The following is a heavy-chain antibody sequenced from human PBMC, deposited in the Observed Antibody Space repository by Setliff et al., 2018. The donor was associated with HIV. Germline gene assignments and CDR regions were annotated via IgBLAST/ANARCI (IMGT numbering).Heavy chain of an antibody. Sequence: GGSLRLSCAVSGFTFSTYAMSWVRQAPGKGLEWVSTISAGGGSTYYADSVKGRFTISRDNAKNSLYLQMNSLRAEDTAVYYRLVAVEEDVWGKGTTVTVSS. J-gene: IGHJ6*04. CDR3: LVAVEEDV. D-gene: IGHD5-12*01. CDR1: GFTFSTYA. V-gene: IGHV3-23*01. CDR2: ISAGGGST.